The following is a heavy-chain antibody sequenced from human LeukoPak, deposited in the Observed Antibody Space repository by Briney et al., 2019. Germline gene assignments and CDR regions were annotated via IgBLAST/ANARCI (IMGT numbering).Heavy chain of an antibody. CDR3: ARGRGGSGYYYYYMDV. V-gene: IGHV4-39*07. Sequence: SETLSLTCTVSGGSISSSSYYWGWIRQPPGKGLEWIGSIYYSGSTNYNPSLKSRVTISVDTSKNQFSLKLSSVTAADTAVYYCARGRGGSGYYYYYMDVWGKGTTVTVSS. D-gene: IGHD3-10*01. J-gene: IGHJ6*03. CDR2: IYYSGST. CDR1: GGSISSSSYY.